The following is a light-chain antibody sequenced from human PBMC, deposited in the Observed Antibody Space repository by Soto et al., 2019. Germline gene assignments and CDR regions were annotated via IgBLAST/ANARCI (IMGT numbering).Light chain of an antibody. J-gene: IGLJ2*01. Sequence: SYELTQPPSVSVSPGQTASITCSGGKLGDKYACWYQQKPGQSPVLVIYQDSKRPSGIPERFSGSNSGNTATLTIGGTQAMEEADYYCQAWDSSTVVFGGGTKLTVL. CDR1: KLGDKY. V-gene: IGLV3-1*01. CDR2: QDS. CDR3: QAWDSSTVV.